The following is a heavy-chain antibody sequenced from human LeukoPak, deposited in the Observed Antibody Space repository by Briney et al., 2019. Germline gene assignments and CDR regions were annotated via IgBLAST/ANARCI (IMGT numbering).Heavy chain of an antibody. J-gene: IGHJ4*02. D-gene: IGHD6-19*01. Sequence: HPGGSLRLSCAASGFTFDDYVMHWVRHAPGKGLEWVSLISGDGDSTYYADSVKGRLTISRDNSKNSLYLQMNSLRIEDTALYYCAKSQSSSGWSTALDYWGQGTLVTVSS. CDR2: ISGDGDST. V-gene: IGHV3-43*02. CDR3: AKSQSSSGWSTALDY. CDR1: GFTFDDYV.